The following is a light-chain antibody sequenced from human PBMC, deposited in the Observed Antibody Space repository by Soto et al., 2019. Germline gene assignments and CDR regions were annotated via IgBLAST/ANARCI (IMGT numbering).Light chain of an antibody. CDR1: SSDVGGYNY. V-gene: IGLV2-14*01. J-gene: IGLJ2*01. CDR3: SSYTSISTVV. Sequence: QSALTQPASVSGSPGQSITISCTGTSSDVGGYNYVSWFQQYPGKAPKLTIYDVNNRPSGVSSRASGSKSGNTASLTISGLQAEDEDDYYCSSYTSISTVVFGGGTKVTVL. CDR2: DVN.